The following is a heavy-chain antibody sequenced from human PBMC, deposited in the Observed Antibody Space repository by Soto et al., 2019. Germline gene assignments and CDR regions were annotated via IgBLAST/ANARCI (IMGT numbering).Heavy chain of an antibody. D-gene: IGHD3-9*01. V-gene: IGHV5-51*01. CDR2: IYPGDSDT. CDR1: GYTLTTYW. CDR3: ARRSDWSGNVIFLFDY. Sequence: GESLKIPCKGPGYTLTTYWIVWVRQMPGKGLEWMGIIYPGDSDTRYSPSFQGQVTISADKSISTAYLQWSSLKASDTAMYHCARRSDWSGNVIFLFDYWGQGALVTVSS. J-gene: IGHJ4*02.